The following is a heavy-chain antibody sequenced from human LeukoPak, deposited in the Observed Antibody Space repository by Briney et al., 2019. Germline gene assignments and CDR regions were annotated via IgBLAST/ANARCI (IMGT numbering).Heavy chain of an antibody. J-gene: IGHJ4*02. D-gene: IGHD6-13*01. V-gene: IGHV3-21*01. Sequence: GGSLRLSCAASGFTFSSYSMNWVRQAPGKGLEWVSSISSSSSYIYYADSVKGRFTISRDNAKNSLYLQMNSLRAEDTAVYYCARDPGYSSSWYRGYFDYWGQGTLVTVSS. CDR3: ARDPGYSSSWYRGYFDY. CDR2: ISSSSSYI. CDR1: GFTFSSYS.